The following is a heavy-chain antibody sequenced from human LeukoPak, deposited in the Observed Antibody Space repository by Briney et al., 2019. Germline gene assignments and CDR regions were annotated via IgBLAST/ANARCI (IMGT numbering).Heavy chain of an antibody. J-gene: IGHJ6*02. Sequence: SETLSLTCTVSGYSISSGYYWGWIRQPPGKGLEWIGSIYHSGSTYYNPSLKSRVTISVDTSKNQFSLKLSSVTAADTAVYYCARGDLGGMDVWGQGTTVIVSS. CDR1: GYSISSGYY. V-gene: IGHV4-38-2*02. D-gene: IGHD1-26*01. CDR2: IYHSGST. CDR3: ARGDLGGMDV.